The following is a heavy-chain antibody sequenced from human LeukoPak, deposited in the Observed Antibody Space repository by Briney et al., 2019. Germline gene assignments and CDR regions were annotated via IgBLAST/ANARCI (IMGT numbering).Heavy chain of an antibody. D-gene: IGHD1-26*01. CDR2: IYSGGST. Sequence: GGSLRLSCAASGFTVSSNYMSWVRQAPGKGLEWVSVIYSGGSTYYADSVKGRFTISRDNSKNTLYLQMNSLRADDTAVYYCARKKVGAYDYYYYMDVWGKGTTVTISS. CDR1: GFTVSSNY. CDR3: ARKKVGAYDYYYYMDV. J-gene: IGHJ6*03. V-gene: IGHV3-53*01.